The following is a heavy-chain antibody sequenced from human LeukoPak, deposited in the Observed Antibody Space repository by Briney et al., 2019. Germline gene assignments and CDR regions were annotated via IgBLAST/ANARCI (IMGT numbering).Heavy chain of an antibody. CDR3: AYRDSYGSQHWDYYYMDV. CDR2: INPNSGGT. J-gene: IGHJ6*03. Sequence: ASVKVSCNASGYTFTGYYMHWVRQAPGQGLEWMGRINPNSGGTNYAQKFQGRVTMTRDTSISTAYMELSRLRSDDTAVYYCAYRDSYGSQHWDYYYMDVWGKGTTVTVSS. CDR1: GYTFTGYY. D-gene: IGHD5-18*01. V-gene: IGHV1-2*06.